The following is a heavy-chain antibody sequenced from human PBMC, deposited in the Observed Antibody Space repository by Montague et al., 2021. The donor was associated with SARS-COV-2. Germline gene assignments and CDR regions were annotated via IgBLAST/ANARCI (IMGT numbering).Heavy chain of an antibody. V-gene: IGHV3-48*02. CDR1: GFTFSEYH. Sequence: LSLSLSASGFTFSEYHMTWVRQAPGKGLQWVSYISRDSAEVYYAESVKGRFSISRDNDRSALYLQLNNLRNEDTATYYCARDSGITGADDYWGQGTLVVVSS. CDR2: ISRDSAEV. D-gene: IGHD1-14*01. J-gene: IGHJ4*02. CDR3: ARDSGITGADDY.